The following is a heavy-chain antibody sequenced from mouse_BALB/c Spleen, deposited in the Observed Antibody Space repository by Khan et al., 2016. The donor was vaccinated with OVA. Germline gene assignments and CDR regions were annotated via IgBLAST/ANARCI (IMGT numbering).Heavy chain of an antibody. CDR2: INTYTGDP. Sequence: QVQLQQSGPELKKPGETVKISCKASGYTFRNNGMNWVKQTPGKGLKWMGWINTYTGDPTYADDFKGRFAFSLETSADTAYLQINNLKNEDTATYFCARVGYNGTMDSWGQGTSVTGSS. J-gene: IGHJ4*01. CDR3: ARVGYNGTMDS. V-gene: IGHV9-3-1*01. CDR1: GYTFRNNG. D-gene: IGHD2-14*01.